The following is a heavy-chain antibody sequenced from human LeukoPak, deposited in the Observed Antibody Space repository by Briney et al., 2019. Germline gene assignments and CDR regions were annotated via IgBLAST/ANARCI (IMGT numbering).Heavy chain of an antibody. CDR3: ARDLGSGGSFYPFAFDI. V-gene: IGHV3-21*01. CDR1: GFTVSSNY. Sequence: GGSLRLSCAASGFTVSSNYMSWVRQAPGKGLEWVSSISRSSSYIYYADSVKGRFTISRDNAKNSLYLQINGLRAEDTAVYYCARDLGSGGSFYPFAFDIWGQGTMITVSS. D-gene: IGHD1-26*01. J-gene: IGHJ3*02. CDR2: ISRSSSYI.